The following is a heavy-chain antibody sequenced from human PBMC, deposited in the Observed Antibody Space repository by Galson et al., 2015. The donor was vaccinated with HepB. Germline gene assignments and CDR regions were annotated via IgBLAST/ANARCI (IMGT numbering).Heavy chain of an antibody. V-gene: IGHV3-48*01. CDR2: ISRSSSSN. CDR1: GFTFSRYS. D-gene: IGHD6-19*01. Sequence: SLRLSCAASGFTFSRYSMNWVRQAPGKGLEWVSYISRSSSSNYYIDSVKGRFTVSRDNAEKSLYLQMNSLRGEDTAVYYCVRGDSSDGDFERWGQGTLVTVSS. J-gene: IGHJ4*02. CDR3: VRGDSSDGDFER.